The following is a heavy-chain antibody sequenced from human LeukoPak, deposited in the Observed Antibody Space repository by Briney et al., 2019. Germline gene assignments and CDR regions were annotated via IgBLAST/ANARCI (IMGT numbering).Heavy chain of an antibody. D-gene: IGHD3-16*01. CDR2: ISSSGSSI. V-gene: IGHV3-11*04. J-gene: IGHJ6*03. CDR1: GFTFSGYFTFSGYY. CDR3: ARDGVWQGTSNYYMDV. Sequence: GGSLRLSCAASGFTFSGYFTFSGYYMSWIRQAPGKGLEWVSYISSSGSSIYYADSVKGRFTISRDNAKNSLYLQMNSLRAEDTAVYYCARDGVWQGTSNYYMDVWGKGTTVTVSS.